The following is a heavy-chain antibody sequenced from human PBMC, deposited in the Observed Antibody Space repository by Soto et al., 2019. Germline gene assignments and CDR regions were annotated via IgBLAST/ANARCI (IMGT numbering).Heavy chain of an antibody. CDR2: IYWDDDK. D-gene: IGHD4-17*01. V-gene: IGHV2-5*02. Sequence: QITLKESGPTLVKPTQTLTLTCTFSGFSLSTSGVGVGWIRQPPGKALEWLALIYWDDDKRYSPSLKSTLTITKDTSKNQVVLTMTNTDPVDTATYYCARHQNDYGGSHFQHWGQGTLVTVSS. CDR3: ARHQNDYGGSHFQH. CDR1: GFSLSTSGVG. J-gene: IGHJ1*01.